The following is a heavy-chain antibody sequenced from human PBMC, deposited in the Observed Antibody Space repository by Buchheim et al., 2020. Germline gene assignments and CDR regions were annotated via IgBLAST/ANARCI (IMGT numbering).Heavy chain of an antibody. CDR2: INHSGST. D-gene: IGHD6-13*01. CDR1: GGSFSGYY. V-gene: IGHV4-34*01. J-gene: IGHJ4*02. Sequence: QVQLQQWGAGLLKPSETLSLTCAVYGGSFSGYYWSWIRQPPGKGLEWIGEINHSGSTNYTPSLKSRVTISVDTSKNQFSLKLSSVTAADTAVDYCARGRRRSGVPGYSSSRPAPFDYWGQGTL. CDR3: ARGRRRSGVPGYSSSRPAPFDY.